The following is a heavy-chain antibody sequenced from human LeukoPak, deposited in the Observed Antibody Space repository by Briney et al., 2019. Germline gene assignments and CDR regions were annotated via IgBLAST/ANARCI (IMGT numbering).Heavy chain of an antibody. V-gene: IGHV1-18*01. D-gene: IGHD3-10*01. CDR3: ARDLFPLLWFGELIKDPLGY. Sequence: ASVKVSCKASGYTFTSYGISWVRQALGQGLEWMGWISAYNGNTNYAQKLQGRVTMTTDTSTSTAYMELRSLRPDDTAVYYCARDLFPLLWFGELIKDPLGYWGQGTLVTVSS. CDR2: ISAYNGNT. J-gene: IGHJ4*02. CDR1: GYTFTSYG.